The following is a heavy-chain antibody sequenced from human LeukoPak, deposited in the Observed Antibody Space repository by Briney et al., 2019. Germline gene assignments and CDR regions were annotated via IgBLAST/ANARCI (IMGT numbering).Heavy chain of an antibody. V-gene: IGHV3-74*01. CDR3: AKDWGSMVRDRGAFDI. J-gene: IGHJ3*02. Sequence: AGGSLRLSCAASGFTFSSYWMHWVRQAPGKGLVWVSRINSDGSSTSYADSVKGRFTISRDNSKNSLYLQMNSLRTEDTALYYCAKDWGSMVRDRGAFDIWGQGTMVTVSS. CDR2: INSDGSST. CDR1: GFTFSSYW. D-gene: IGHD3-10*01.